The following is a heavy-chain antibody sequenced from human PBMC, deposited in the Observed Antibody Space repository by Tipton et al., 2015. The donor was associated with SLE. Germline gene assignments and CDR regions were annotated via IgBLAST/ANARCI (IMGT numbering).Heavy chain of an antibody. J-gene: IGHJ3*02. V-gene: IGHV4-39*07. CDR1: GGSISSSSYY. Sequence: TLSLTCTVSGGSISSSSYYWGWIRQPPGKGLEWIGIIYYTGSTYYNPSLKSRVTISVDTSKNQFSLNLSSVTAADTAVYYCARVGSGWYTSAFDIWGQGTMVTVSS. CDR2: IYYTGST. D-gene: IGHD6-19*01. CDR3: ARVGSGWYTSAFDI.